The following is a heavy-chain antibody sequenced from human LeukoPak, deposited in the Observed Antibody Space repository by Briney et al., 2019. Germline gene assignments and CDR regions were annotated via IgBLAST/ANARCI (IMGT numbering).Heavy chain of an antibody. CDR3: ARGSHRLYDYVWGTYESKDY. V-gene: IGHV1-18*01. D-gene: IGHD3-16*01. CDR1: GYTFTSYG. J-gene: IGHJ4*02. Sequence: ASVKVSCKASGYTFTSYGISWVRHAPGQGLEWMGWISGYNANTNYVQKFQGRVTMTTDTSTHTAYMELRSLRSDDTAVYYCARGSHRLYDYVWGTYESKDYWGQGTLVTVSS. CDR2: ISGYNANT.